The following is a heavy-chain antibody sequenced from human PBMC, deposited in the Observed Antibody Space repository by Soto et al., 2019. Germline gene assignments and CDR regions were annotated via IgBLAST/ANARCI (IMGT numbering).Heavy chain of an antibody. Sequence: PSETLSLTCTVSGGSINSGDYYWSWIRQPPGKGLEWIGYIYYSGSTYHNPSLESRINISVDTSKNQFSLKLSSVTAADTAVYYCATVPTYYYDRSGYANAFDMWGQGTMVTVSS. J-gene: IGHJ3*02. CDR3: ATVPTYYYDRSGYANAFDM. CDR2: IYYSGST. V-gene: IGHV4-30-4*01. D-gene: IGHD3-22*01. CDR1: GGSINSGDYY.